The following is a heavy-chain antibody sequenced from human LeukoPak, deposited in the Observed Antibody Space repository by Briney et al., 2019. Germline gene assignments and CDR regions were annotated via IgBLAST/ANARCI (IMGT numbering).Heavy chain of an antibody. D-gene: IGHD3-22*01. V-gene: IGHV1-46*01. Sequence: ASVKVSCKASGYTFTSYYMHWVRQAPGQGLEWRGIINPSGGRTSQAQKFQGRVTMTRDTSTRTVYIERSSLRCEDTAVYYCATDKGETYYYDSSGYYQDYWGQGTLVTVSS. CDR3: ATDKGETYYYDSSGYYQDY. CDR1: GYTFTSYY. J-gene: IGHJ4*02. CDR2: INPSGGRT.